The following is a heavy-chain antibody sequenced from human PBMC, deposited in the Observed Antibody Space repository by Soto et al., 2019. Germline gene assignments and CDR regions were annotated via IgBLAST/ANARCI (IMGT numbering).Heavy chain of an antibody. J-gene: IGHJ3*02. D-gene: IGHD1-26*01. CDR2: IKQDGSEK. Sequence: GGSLRLSCAASGFTFSSYWMSWVRQAPGKGLEWVANIKQDGSEKYYGDSVKGRFTISRDNAKNSLYLQMNSLRAEDTAVYYGARDPTGDGSYGAFDIWGQGTMVTVSS. V-gene: IGHV3-7*03. CDR3: ARDPTGDGSYGAFDI. CDR1: GFTFSSYW.